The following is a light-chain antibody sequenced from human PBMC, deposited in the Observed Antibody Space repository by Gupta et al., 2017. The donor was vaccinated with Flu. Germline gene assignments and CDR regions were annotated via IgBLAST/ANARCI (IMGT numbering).Light chain of an antibody. CDR3: SSYTNSITLHVV. CDR2: EVS. Sequence: SDVGDYKYVSWYQQHPGKAPKLMIYEVSNRPSGVSNRFSGSKSGNTASLTISGLQAEDEADYYCSSYTNSITLHVVFGGGTKLTVL. CDR1: SDVGDYKY. J-gene: IGLJ2*01. V-gene: IGLV2-14*01.